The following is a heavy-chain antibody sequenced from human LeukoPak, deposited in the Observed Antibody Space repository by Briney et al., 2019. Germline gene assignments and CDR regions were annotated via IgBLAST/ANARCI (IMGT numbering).Heavy chain of an antibody. CDR2: IYSGGTT. D-gene: IGHD3-10*01. V-gene: IGHV3-66*01. Sequence: GGSLRLTCAVSGLTVSSNHMSWVRQAPGKGLEWVSIIYSGGTTYYTYSVKDRFTVSRDDSKNTLYLQMNSLRAEDTAVYYCTIARLVFDLWGRGTLVTVSS. CDR3: TIARLVFDL. J-gene: IGHJ2*01. CDR1: GLTVSSNH.